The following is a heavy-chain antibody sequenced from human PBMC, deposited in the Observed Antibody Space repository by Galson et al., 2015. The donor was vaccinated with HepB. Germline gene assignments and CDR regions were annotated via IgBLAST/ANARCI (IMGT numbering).Heavy chain of an antibody. D-gene: IGHD6-19*01. CDR1: GFPFSYYA. CDR3: AKLFPEKTDGWYRQALYYFDS. CDR2: ITPSGDNT. Sequence: SLRLSCAASGFPFSYYAMTWVRQAPGKGLEWVSAITPSGDNTYSADSLKGRFSISRDNSKNTVFLQMNSLRADDTAIYFCAKLFPEKTDGWYRQALYYFDSWGHGTWVTVSS. J-gene: IGHJ4*01. V-gene: IGHV3-23*01.